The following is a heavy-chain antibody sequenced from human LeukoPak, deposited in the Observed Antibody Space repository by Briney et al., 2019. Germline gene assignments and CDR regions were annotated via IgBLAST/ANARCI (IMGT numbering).Heavy chain of an antibody. CDR1: GFTFSDYY. J-gene: IGHJ3*02. V-gene: IGHV3-11*01. D-gene: IGHD6-13*01. CDR3: ARVRPYSGTWSEYPGNAFDI. CDR2: ISRSGTTI. Sequence: KPGGSLRLSCAASGFTFSDYYMTWIRQAPGKGLEWISHISRSGTTIYYGDSVKGRFTISRDNTKKSLSLQMHSLRAEDTAVYYCARVRPYSGTWSEYPGNAFDIWGQGTMVTVSS.